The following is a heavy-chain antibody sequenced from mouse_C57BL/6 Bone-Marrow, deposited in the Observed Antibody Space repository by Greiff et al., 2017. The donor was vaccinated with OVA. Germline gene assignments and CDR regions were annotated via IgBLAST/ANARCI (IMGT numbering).Heavy chain of an antibody. V-gene: IGHV10-1*01. CDR1: GFSFNTYA. CDR2: IRSKSNNYAT. J-gene: IGHJ1*03. CDR3: VRLAGRRYFDV. Sequence: EVMLVESGGGLVQPKGSLKLSCAASGFSFNTYAMNWVRQAPGQGLEWVARIRSKSNNYATYYADSVKDRFTISRDDSESMLYLQMKNLKTEDTAMYYCVRLAGRRYFDVWGTGTTVTVSS.